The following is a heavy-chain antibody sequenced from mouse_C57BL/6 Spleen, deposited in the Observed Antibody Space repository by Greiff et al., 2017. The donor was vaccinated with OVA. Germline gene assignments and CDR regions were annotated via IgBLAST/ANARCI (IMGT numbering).Heavy chain of an antibody. J-gene: IGHJ1*03. CDR1: GFTFSSYA. CDR2: ISDCSSYT. V-gene: IGHV5-4*01. Sequence: EVQVVESGGGLVKPGGSLKLSCAASGFTFSSYAMSWVRQTPEKRLEWVATISDCSSYTYYPDNVKGRFTISRDNAQNNLYLQMSHLKSEDTAMYYCARYHGEVWGTGTTVTVSS. D-gene: IGHD2-13*01. CDR3: ARYHGEV.